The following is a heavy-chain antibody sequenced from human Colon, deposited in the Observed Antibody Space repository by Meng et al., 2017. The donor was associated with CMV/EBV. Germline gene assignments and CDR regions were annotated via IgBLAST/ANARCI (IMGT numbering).Heavy chain of an antibody. V-gene: IGHV3-21*01. J-gene: IGHJ4*02. D-gene: IGHD3-3*01. CDR1: GFNFSIHS. Sequence: EVQLVESGGGQVKPGGSLRLSCAASGFNFSIHSMNWVRQAPGKGLEWVSSITRSSSQMRYAESVKGRFTISRDNAKNSLYLQMDSLRAEDTAVYYCARGRYDFWSGGDNWGQGTLVTVAS. CDR2: ITRSSSQM. CDR3: ARGRYDFWSGGDN.